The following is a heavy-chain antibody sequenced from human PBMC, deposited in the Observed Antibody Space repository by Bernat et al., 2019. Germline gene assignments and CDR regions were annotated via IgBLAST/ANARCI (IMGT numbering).Heavy chain of an antibody. V-gene: IGHV3-23*04. Sequence: VQLVESGGGLVQPGGSLRLSCAASGFTFSSYAMSWVRQAPGKWLEWVSAISGSGGSTYYADSVKGRFTISRDNSKNTLYLQMNSLRAEDTAVYYCAKDSGRYDFWSGYYYFDYWGQGTLVTVSS. J-gene: IGHJ4*02. CDR3: AKDSGRYDFWSGYYYFDY. CDR1: GFTFSSYA. D-gene: IGHD3-3*01. CDR2: ISGSGGST.